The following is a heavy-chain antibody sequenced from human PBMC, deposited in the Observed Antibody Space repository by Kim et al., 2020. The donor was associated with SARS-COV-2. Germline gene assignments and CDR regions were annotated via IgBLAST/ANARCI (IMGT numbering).Heavy chain of an antibody. CDR3: ARGIFGVVIIPYYYYYMDV. V-gene: IGHV4-39*01. J-gene: IGHJ6*03. CDR2: ISYSGRT. Sequence: SETLSLTCTVSGGSISSNDYYWDWIRPPPGKGLEWIGRISYSGRTYYNPSLKSRVTIPVDTSKNQISLKLSSVTAADTGVYYCARGIFGVVIIPYYYYYMDVWGKGTTVTVSS. D-gene: IGHD3-3*01. CDR1: GGSISSNDYY.